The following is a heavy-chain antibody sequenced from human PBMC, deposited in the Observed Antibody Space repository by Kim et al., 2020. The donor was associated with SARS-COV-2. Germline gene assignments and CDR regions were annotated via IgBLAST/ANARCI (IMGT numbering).Heavy chain of an antibody. CDR2: IYYSGST. J-gene: IGHJ4*02. V-gene: IGHV4-39*01. CDR1: GGSISSSSYY. Sequence: SETLSLTCTVSGGSISSSSYYWGWIRQPPGKGLEWSGSIYYSGSTYYNPSLKSRVTISVDTSKNQFSLKLSSVTAADTAVYYCARTGGVTTLFDYWGQGT. D-gene: IGHD4-4*01. CDR3: ARTGGVTTLFDY.